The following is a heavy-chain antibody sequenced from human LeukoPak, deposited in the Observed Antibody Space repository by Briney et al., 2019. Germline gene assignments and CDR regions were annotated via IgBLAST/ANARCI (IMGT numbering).Heavy chain of an antibody. J-gene: IGHJ4*02. Sequence: GGSLRLSCAASGFTFSSYAMSWVRQAPGKGLEWVSAISGSGGSTYYADSVKGRFTISRDNSKNTLYLQMNSLRAEDTAVYYCAKDREGISSGWYLVYYFDYWGQGTLVTVSS. D-gene: IGHD6-19*01. CDR3: AKDREGISSGWYLVYYFDY. CDR2: ISGSGGST. V-gene: IGHV3-23*01. CDR1: GFTFSSYA.